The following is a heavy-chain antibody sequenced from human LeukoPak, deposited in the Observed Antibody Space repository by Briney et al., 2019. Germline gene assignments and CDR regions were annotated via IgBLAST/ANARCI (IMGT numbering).Heavy chain of an antibody. CDR2: MNPNSGNT. CDR1: GYTFTSYD. CDR3: ARDKVGVTLTPYFFDY. D-gene: IGHD1-26*01. Sequence: ASVKVSCKASGYTFTSYDINWVRQATGQGLEWMGWMNPNSGNTGYAQKFQGRVTMTRNTSISTAYMELNSLRGEDTAVYYCARDKVGVTLTPYFFDYWGQGTLVTVSS. V-gene: IGHV1-8*01. J-gene: IGHJ4*02.